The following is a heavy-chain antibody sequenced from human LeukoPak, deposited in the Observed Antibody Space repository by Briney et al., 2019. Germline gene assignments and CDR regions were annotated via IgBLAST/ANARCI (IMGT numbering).Heavy chain of an antibody. Sequence: PSETLSLTCTVSGGSISSSSYYWGWIRQPPGQGLEWIGSIYYRGSTYYNPSLKSRVTISVDTSKNQFSLKLSPVTAADTAVYYCARDGAGNYYMDVWGTGTTVTVSS. D-gene: IGHD1-26*01. CDR1: GGSISSSSYY. CDR2: IYYRGST. J-gene: IGHJ6*03. V-gene: IGHV4-39*07. CDR3: ARDGAGNYYMDV.